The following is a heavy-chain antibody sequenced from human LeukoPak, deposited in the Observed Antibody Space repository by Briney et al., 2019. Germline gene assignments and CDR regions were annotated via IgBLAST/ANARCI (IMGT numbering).Heavy chain of an antibody. Sequence: LSLTCTVSGYSISSGFYWGWIRQAPGKGLEWVLYISSSGSTIYYADSVKGRFTISRDNAKNSLYLQMNSLRAEDTAVYYCARIGSSSWDYWGQGTLVTVSS. J-gene: IGHJ4*02. D-gene: IGHD6-13*01. V-gene: IGHV3-11*01. CDR1: GYSISSGFY. CDR2: ISSSGSTI. CDR3: ARIGSSSWDY.